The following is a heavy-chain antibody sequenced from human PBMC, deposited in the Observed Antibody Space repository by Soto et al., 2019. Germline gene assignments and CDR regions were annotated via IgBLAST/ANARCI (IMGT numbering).Heavy chain of an antibody. J-gene: IGHJ4*02. CDR1: GYSYTTYR. CDR3: ATEPIYYNDGSVSSPLGL. D-gene: IGHD3-22*01. Sequence: ALVKGSRKTSGYSYTTYRCSWRRQEPGQGLECVGWISAHNGDTHYSQKFQGRVTLTTDTSTNTGYMELRSLTSDDTAVYFCATEPIYYNDGSVSSPLGLCGQGTLVTVSS. V-gene: IGHV1-18*04. CDR2: ISAHNGDT.